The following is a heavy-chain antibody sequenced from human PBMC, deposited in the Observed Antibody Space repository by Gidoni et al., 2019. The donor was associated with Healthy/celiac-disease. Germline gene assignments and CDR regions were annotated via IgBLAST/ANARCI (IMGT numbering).Heavy chain of an antibody. CDR3: AKVPDYDFWSGYSY. D-gene: IGHD3-3*01. J-gene: IGHJ4*02. CDR1: GFTFSSYA. Sequence: EVQLLESGGGLVQPGGSLRLSCSASGFTFSSYAMSWVRQAPGKGLEWVSAISGSGGSTYYADSVKGRFTISRDNSKNTLYLQMNSLRAEDTAVYYCAKVPDYDFWSGYSYWGQGTLVTVSS. V-gene: IGHV3-23*01. CDR2: ISGSGGST.